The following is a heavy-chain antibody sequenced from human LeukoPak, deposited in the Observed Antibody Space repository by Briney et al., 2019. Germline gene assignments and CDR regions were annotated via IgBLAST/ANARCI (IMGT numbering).Heavy chain of an antibody. CDR1: GFTFSSYA. CDR3: ARPQSSSGYYWPFDD. D-gene: IGHD3-22*01. Sequence: GGSLRLSCAASGFTFSSYAMRWVRQAPGKGLEWVSAISPSSGTFYADSVKGRFTISRDNSKNTLYLQMNSLRAEDTVVYYCARPQSSSGYYWPFDDWGQGTLVTVSS. V-gene: IGHV3-23*01. CDR2: ISPSSGT. J-gene: IGHJ4*02.